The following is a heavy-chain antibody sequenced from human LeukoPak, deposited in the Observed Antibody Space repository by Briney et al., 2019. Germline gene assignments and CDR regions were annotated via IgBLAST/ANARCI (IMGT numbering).Heavy chain of an antibody. Sequence: KPSETLSLTCTVSGGSISSYYWSCIRQHAGEGLEWIGRIYTSGSTNYNPSLKSRVTMSVDTSKNQFSLKLSSVTAADTAVYYCARESAYSGSYYRYYYYGMDVWGQGTTVTVSS. V-gene: IGHV4-4*07. D-gene: IGHD1-26*01. CDR2: IYTSGST. CDR1: GGSISSYY. J-gene: IGHJ6*02. CDR3: ARESAYSGSYYRYYYYGMDV.